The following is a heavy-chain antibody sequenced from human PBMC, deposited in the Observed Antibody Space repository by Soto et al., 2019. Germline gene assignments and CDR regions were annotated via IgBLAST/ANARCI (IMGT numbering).Heavy chain of an antibody. Sequence: SVKVSCKASGGTFSSYAISWVRQAPGQGLEWMGGIIPIFGTANYAQKFQGRVTITADESTSTAYMELSSLRSEDTAVYYCARDCSSTSCYKSHYYYYGMDVWGQGTTVTVSS. D-gene: IGHD2-2*02. CDR2: IIPIFGTA. V-gene: IGHV1-69*13. CDR3: ARDCSSTSCYKSHYYYYGMDV. J-gene: IGHJ6*02. CDR1: GGTFSSYA.